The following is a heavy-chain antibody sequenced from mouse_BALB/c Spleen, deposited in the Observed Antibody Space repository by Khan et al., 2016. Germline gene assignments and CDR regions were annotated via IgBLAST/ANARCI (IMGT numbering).Heavy chain of an antibody. CDR2: ISSGSSAI. J-gene: IGHJ2*01. V-gene: IGHV5-17*02. CDR1: GFTFSSFG. CDR3: GRGDY. Sequence: EVELVASGGGLVQPGGSRKLSCAASGFTFSSFGMHWVRQAPEKGLEWVAFISSGSSAIYYADTVKGRFTISRDNPKNTLFLQRTSLRSEDTAMYYCGRGDYWGQGTTLTVSS.